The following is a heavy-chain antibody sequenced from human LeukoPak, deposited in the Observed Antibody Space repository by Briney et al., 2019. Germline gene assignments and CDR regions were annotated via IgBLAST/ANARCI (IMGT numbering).Heavy chain of an antibody. J-gene: IGHJ4*02. CDR2: MWYDGSNK. D-gene: IGHD5-18*01. CDR3: AREDTALVVAY. Sequence: GGSLRLSCAASGFTFSSYGMHWVRQAPGKGLEWVAIMWYDGSNKYYTDSVKGRFTISRDNSKNTLYLQMSSLRVEDTAVYYCAREDTALVVAYWGQGTLVTVSS. CDR1: GFTFSSYG. V-gene: IGHV3-33*01.